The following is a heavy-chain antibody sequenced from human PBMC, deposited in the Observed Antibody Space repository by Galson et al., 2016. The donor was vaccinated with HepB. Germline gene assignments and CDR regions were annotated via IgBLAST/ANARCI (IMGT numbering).Heavy chain of an antibody. J-gene: IGHJ4*02. V-gene: IGHV3-15*01. CDR1: GFTFNNAW. D-gene: IGHD2-2*01. CDR3: TRCRTSCSTFDY. CDR2: IKSKTDGGTT. Sequence: SLRLSCAVSGFTFNNAWMRWVRQAPGKGLEWVGRIKSKTDGGTTDYAAPVKGRFTISRDDSKNTLYLQMNSLKAEDTAVYYCTRCRTSCSTFDYWGQGTLVTVSS.